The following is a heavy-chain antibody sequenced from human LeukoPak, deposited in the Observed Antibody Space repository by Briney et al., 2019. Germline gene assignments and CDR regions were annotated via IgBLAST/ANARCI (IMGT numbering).Heavy chain of an antibody. V-gene: IGHV4-34*01. CDR2: INHSGST. CDR3: ARRYDFWSGRPFQH. J-gene: IGHJ1*01. D-gene: IGHD3-3*01. Sequence: SETLSLTCAVYGGSFSGYYWSWIRQPPGKGLEWIGEINHSGSTNYNPSLKSRVTISVDTSKNQFSLKLSSVTAADTAVYYCARRYDFWSGRPFQHWGQGTLVTVSS. CDR1: GGSFSGYY.